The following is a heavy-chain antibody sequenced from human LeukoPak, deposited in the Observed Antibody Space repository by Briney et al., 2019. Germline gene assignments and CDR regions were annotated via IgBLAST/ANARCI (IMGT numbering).Heavy chain of an antibody. D-gene: IGHD6-25*01. CDR2: IYTSGST. V-gene: IGHV4-4*07. CDR3: ARDRQRQIAGALDI. Sequence: SETLSLTCTVSGGSISSYYWSWIRQPAGKGLEWIGRIYTSGSTNYNPSLTSRVTMSVDTSKNQFSLKLSSVTAADTAVYYCARDRQRQIAGALDIWGQGTMVTVSS. J-gene: IGHJ3*02. CDR1: GGSISSYY.